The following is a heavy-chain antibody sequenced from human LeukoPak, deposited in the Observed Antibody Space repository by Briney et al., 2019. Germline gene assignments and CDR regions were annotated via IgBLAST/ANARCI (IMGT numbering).Heavy chain of an antibody. CDR2: INPNSGGT. D-gene: IGHD5-12*01. J-gene: IGHJ4*02. CDR1: GYTFTGYY. CDR3: ARARAFVGYDYRGY. V-gene: IGHV1-2*02. Sequence: ASVKVSCKASGYTFTGYYMHWVRQAPGQGLEWMGWINPNSGGTNYAQKFKGRVTMTRDTSISTAYMELSRLRPDDTAVYYCARARAFVGYDYRGYWGQGTLVTVSS.